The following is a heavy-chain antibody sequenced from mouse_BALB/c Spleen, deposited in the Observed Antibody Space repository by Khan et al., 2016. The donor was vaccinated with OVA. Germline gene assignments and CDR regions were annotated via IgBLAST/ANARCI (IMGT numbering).Heavy chain of an antibody. CDR3: ARGGAAYYRYDGGAMDY. CDR1: GYTFTTAG. CDR2: INTHSGVP. V-gene: IGHV9-4*02. J-gene: IGHJ4*01. Sequence: QIQLVQSGPKLKKPGETVRISCKASGYTFTTAGMQWVQKMPGKGLKWIGWINTHSGVPKYAEDFKGRFAFSLETSASTAYLQITNLKNEDTATYFGARGGAAYYRYDGGAMDYWGQGTSVTVSS. D-gene: IGHD2-14*01.